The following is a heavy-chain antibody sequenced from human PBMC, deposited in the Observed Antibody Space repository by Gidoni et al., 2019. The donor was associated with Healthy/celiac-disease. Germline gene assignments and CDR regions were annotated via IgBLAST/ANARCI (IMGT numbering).Heavy chain of an antibody. J-gene: IGHJ6*02. CDR3: ARVQPTGIAAAGTRASGMDV. CDR2: IWYDGSNK. CDR1: GFTFSSYG. D-gene: IGHD6-13*01. Sequence: QVQLVESGGGVVQPGRSLRLSCAASGFTFSSYGMHWVRQAPGKGLEWVAVIWYDGSNKYYADSVKGRFTISRDNSKNTLYLQMNSLRAEDTAVYYCARVQPTGIAAAGTRASGMDVWGQGTTVTVSS. V-gene: IGHV3-33*01.